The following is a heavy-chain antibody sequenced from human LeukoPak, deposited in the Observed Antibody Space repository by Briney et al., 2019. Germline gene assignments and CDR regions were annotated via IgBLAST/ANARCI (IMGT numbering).Heavy chain of an antibody. Sequence: GGSLRLSCAASGFTFSSYAMSWVRQALGKGLEWVSAISGSGGSTYYADSVKGRFTISRDNSKNTLYLQMNSLRAEDTAVYYCAKDLVPVLLWFGESYGMDVWGKGTMVTVSS. CDR2: ISGSGGST. D-gene: IGHD3-10*01. CDR1: GFTFSSYA. J-gene: IGHJ6*04. CDR3: AKDLVPVLLWFGESYGMDV. V-gene: IGHV3-23*01.